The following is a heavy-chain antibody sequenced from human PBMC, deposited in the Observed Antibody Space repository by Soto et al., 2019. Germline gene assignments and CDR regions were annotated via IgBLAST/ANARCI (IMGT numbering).Heavy chain of an antibody. J-gene: IGHJ5*02. D-gene: IGHD3-3*02. V-gene: IGHV3-23*01. CDR2: ISGSGGST. Sequence: GGSLRLSCAASGFTFSSYAMSWVRQAPGKGLEWVSAISGSGGSTYYADSVKGWFTISRDNSKNTLYLQMNSLRAEDTAVYYCVKDSRIRDPYAWGQGTLVTVSS. CDR1: GFTFSSYA. CDR3: VKDSRIRDPYA.